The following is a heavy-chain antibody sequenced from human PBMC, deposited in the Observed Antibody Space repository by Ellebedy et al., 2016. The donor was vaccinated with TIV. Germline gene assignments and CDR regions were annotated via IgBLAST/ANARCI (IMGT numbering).Heavy chain of an antibody. Sequence: PGGSLRLSCAASGFTFNNYAMHWVRQAPGKGLAWVAVMSSDGRHKYFADSANGRFTISRDNSKHTLYLQMSSLRAEDTAVYYCARETPPGDCSGGSCYDYYYYGLDVWGQGTTVTVSS. J-gene: IGHJ6*02. D-gene: IGHD2-15*01. V-gene: IGHV3-30*15. CDR3: ARETPPGDCSGGSCYDYYYYGLDV. CDR2: MSSDGRHK. CDR1: GFTFNNYA.